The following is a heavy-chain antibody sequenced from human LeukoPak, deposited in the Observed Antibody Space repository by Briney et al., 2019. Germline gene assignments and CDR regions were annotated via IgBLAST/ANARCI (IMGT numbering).Heavy chain of an antibody. V-gene: IGHV3-48*01. CDR2: ISSTSTTI. D-gene: IGHD1-26*01. J-gene: IGHJ6*02. Sequence: GSLRLSCAASGFSFNSYSMNWVRQAPGKGLEWISYISSTSTTIYYKDSVKGRFTISRDNAKNSLYLQMNSLRAEDTAVYYCARGSGSRGAGYYGMDVWGQATTVTVSS. CDR3: ARGSGSRGAGYYGMDV. CDR1: GFSFNSYS.